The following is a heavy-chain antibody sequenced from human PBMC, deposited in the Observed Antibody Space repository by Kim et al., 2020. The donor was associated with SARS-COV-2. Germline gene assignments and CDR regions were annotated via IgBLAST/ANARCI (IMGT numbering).Heavy chain of an antibody. J-gene: IGHJ4*02. D-gene: IGHD2-21*02. Sequence: NYYNPSLKSRVTISVDTSKNQFSLKLSSVTAADTAVYYCARLGDGATGDYWGQGTLVTVSS. V-gene: IGHV4-39*01. CDR2: N. CDR3: ARLGDGATGDY.